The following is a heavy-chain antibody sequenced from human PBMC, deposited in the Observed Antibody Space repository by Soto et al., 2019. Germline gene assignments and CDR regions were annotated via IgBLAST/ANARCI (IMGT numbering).Heavy chain of an antibody. V-gene: IGHV4-59*08. CDR1: GGSISSYY. J-gene: IGHJ5*02. CDR3: ARQRSVFFDP. CDR2: IYYSGST. Sequence: SETLSLTCTVSGGSISSYYWSWIRQPPGKGLEWIGYIYYSGSTNYNPSLKSRVTISVDTSKNQFSLKLSSVTAADTAVYYCARQRSVFFDPWGQGTLVTVSS. D-gene: IGHD3-3*02.